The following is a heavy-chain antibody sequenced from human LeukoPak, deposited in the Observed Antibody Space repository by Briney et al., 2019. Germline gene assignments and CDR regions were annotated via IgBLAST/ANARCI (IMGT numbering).Heavy chain of an antibody. V-gene: IGHV3-33*06. CDR1: GFTFSSYG. CDR3: AKGGGDDTYFDY. CDR2: IWYDGSNK. Sequence: PGRSLRLSCAASGFTFSSYGMHWVRQAPGKGLKWVAVIWYDGSNKYYADSVKGRFTISRDNSKNTLYLQMNSLRAEDTAVYYCAKGGGDDTYFDYWGQGTLVTVSS. J-gene: IGHJ4*02. D-gene: IGHD2-21*02.